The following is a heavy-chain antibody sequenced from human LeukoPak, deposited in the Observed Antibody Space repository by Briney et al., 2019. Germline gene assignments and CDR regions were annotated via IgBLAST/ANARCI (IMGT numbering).Heavy chain of an antibody. CDR3: ARLGSTRYWYFDF. J-gene: IGHJ2*01. D-gene: IGHD1-26*01. V-gene: IGHV3-23*01. CDR1: GFTFSSYG. CDR2: ISGSGGST. Sequence: PGGSLRLSCAASGFTFSSYGMSWVRQAPGKGLEWVSAISGSGGSTYYADSVKGRFTISRDNSKNTLYLQMNSLRAEDTAVYYCARLGSTRYWYFDFWGRGTLVTVSS.